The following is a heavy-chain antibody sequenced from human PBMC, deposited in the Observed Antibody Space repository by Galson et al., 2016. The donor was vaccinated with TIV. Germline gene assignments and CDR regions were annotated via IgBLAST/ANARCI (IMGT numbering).Heavy chain of an antibody. CDR1: GYMFIAYY. CDR3: AQAFYYDSSAYYFHF. D-gene: IGHD3-22*01. CDR2: INPNSGGS. J-gene: IGHJ4*02. V-gene: IGHV1-2*06. Sequence: SVKVSCKASGYMFIAYYIYWVRQAPGHGLEWMGRINPNSGGSNSAQKFQGRVTMTSDTSISTAYMELSGLTSDDTAVYYCAQAFYYDSSAYYFHFWGQGTLVSVSS.